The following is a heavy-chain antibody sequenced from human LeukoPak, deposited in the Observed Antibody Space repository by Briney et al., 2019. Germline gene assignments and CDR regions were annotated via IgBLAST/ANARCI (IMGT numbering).Heavy chain of an antibody. J-gene: IGHJ3*02. V-gene: IGHV3-21*01. CDR2: ISSSSSYI. D-gene: IGHD3-22*01. Sequence: GGSLRLSCAASGFTFSSYSMNWVRQAPGKGLEWVSSISSSSSYIYYADSVKGRFTISRDNAKNSLYLQMNSLRAEDTAVYYCARETYYYDSSGYSGHAFDIWGQGTMVTVSS. CDR1: GFTFSSYS. CDR3: ARETYYYDSSGYSGHAFDI.